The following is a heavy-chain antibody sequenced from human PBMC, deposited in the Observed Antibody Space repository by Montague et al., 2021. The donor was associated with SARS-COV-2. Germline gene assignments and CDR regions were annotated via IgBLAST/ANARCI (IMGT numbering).Heavy chain of an antibody. CDR3: AIYSSGWYGWGFDY. CDR1: GFTFSSYE. CDR2: ISNSGSTI. Sequence: SLRLSCAASGFTFSSYEMNWVRQAPGKGLEWVSYISNSGSTIYYADSVKGRFTISRDNAKNSLYLQMNSLRAEDTAVYYCAIYSSGWYGWGFDYWGQGTLVTVSS. V-gene: IGHV3-48*03. D-gene: IGHD6-19*01. J-gene: IGHJ4*02.